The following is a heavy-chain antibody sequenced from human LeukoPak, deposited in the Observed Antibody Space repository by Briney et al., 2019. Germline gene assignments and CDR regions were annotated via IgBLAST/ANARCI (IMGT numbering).Heavy chain of an antibody. V-gene: IGHV4-59*01. CDR2: IYYSGST. J-gene: IGHJ5*02. Sequence: PSETLSLTCTVSGGSISSYYWSWIRQPPGKGLEWIGYIYYSGSTNYNPSLKSRVTISVDTSKNQFSLKLSSVTAADTAVYYCAREYYYGSGSYFRPWGQGTLVTVSS. D-gene: IGHD3-10*01. CDR1: GGSISSYY. CDR3: AREYYYGSGSYFRP.